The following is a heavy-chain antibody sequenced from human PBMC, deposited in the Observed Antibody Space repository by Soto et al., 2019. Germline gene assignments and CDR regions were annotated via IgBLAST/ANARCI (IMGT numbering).Heavy chain of an antibody. Sequence: GGSLRLSCAASGFTFGNYWMHWVRQAPGKGLEWVSRMNSDGSTTNYADSVKGRFTVSRDNARNTLHLQMNSLRAEDTAVYYCATAEVDYWGPGTLVTRLL. V-gene: IGHV3-74*01. J-gene: IGHJ4*02. CDR2: MNSDGSTT. CDR3: ATAEVDY. CDR1: GFTFGNYW.